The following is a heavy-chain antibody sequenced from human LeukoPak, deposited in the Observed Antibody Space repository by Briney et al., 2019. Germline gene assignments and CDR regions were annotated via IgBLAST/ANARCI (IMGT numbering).Heavy chain of an antibody. Sequence: ASVSVSCKASGYTFTGYYMHWVRQAPAQGLEGMGWINPNSGGTNYAQKLQGRVTMSRDTSISTAYMELSRLRSDDTAVYYCAREEREVFYMVVWGKGTTVTVSS. V-gene: IGHV1-2*02. J-gene: IGHJ6*03. D-gene: IGHD1-14*01. CDR3: AREEREVFYMVV. CDR2: INPNSGGT. CDR1: GYTFTGYY.